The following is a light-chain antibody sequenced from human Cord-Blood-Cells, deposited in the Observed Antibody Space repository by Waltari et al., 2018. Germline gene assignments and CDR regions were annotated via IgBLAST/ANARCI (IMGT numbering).Light chain of an antibody. Sequence: QSALTQPASVSGSPGQSITISCTGTSSDVGGYNYVSWYQQHPGKAPKLMIYYGSKRPSGVSHRFSGSKSGNTASLTISGLQAEDEADYYCSSYTSSSTYVFGTGTKVTVL. V-gene: IGLV2-14*01. J-gene: IGLJ1*01. CDR3: SSYTSSSTYV. CDR2: YGS. CDR1: SSDVGGYNY.